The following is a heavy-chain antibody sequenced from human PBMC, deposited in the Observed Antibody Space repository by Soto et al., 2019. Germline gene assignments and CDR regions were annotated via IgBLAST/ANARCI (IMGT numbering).Heavy chain of an antibody. Sequence: ASVKVSCKASGYTFTSYGISWVRQAPGQGLEWMGWISAYNGNTNYAQKLQGRVTMTTDTSTSTAYMELRSLRSDDTAVYYCARSAIFGVANAYYFDYWGQGTLVTVSS. CDR1: GYTFTSYG. J-gene: IGHJ4*02. D-gene: IGHD3-3*01. V-gene: IGHV1-18*04. CDR3: ARSAIFGVANAYYFDY. CDR2: ISAYNGNT.